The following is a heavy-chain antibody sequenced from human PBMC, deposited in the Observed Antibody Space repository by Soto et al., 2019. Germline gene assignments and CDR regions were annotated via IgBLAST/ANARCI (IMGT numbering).Heavy chain of an antibody. V-gene: IGHV5-51*01. D-gene: IGHD6-19*01. J-gene: IGHJ6*02. CDR3: ARQPPGIAVAGTDYYYGMDV. CDR2: IYPGDSDT. CDR1: GYSFTSYW. Sequence: GESLKISCKGSGYSFTSYWIGWVRQMPGKGLEWMGIIYPGDSDTRYSPSFQGQVTISADKSISTAYLQWSSLKASDTAMYYCARQPPGIAVAGTDYYYGMDVWGQGTTVTV.